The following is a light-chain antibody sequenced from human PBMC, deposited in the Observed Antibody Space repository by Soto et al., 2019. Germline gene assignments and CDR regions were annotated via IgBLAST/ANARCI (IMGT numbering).Light chain of an antibody. CDR2: GAS. J-gene: IGKJ1*01. V-gene: IGKV3-15*01. CDR3: QQRSNLPWT. CDR1: QSVSSN. Sequence: IVMTQSPATLSVSPGERATLSCRASQSVSSNLAWYQQKPGQAPRLLIYGASTRATGIPARFSGSGSGTEFTLTISSLQSEDFAVYYCQQRSNLPWTFGQGTKVDIK.